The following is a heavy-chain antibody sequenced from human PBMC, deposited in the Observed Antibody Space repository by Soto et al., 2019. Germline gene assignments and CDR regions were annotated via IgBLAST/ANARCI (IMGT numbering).Heavy chain of an antibody. D-gene: IGHD1-1*01. Sequence: GASVKVSCKASGYTFTGYAIHWVRQAPGQRLEWMGWINAGNGNTKYSQKFQGRVTITRDTSASTAYMDLSSLRSEDTAVYYCARDQLERRSYYYYYYYGMDVWGQGTTVTVSS. J-gene: IGHJ6*02. V-gene: IGHV1-3*01. CDR2: INAGNGNT. CDR1: GYTFTGYA. CDR3: ARDQLERRSYYYYYYYGMDV.